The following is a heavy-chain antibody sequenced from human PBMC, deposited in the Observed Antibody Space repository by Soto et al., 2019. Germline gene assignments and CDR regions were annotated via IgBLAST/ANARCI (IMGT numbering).Heavy chain of an antibody. CDR2: IYSSGST. V-gene: IGHV4-39*07. Sequence: SETLSLTCAVSGGAISGRSNYWGWIRQPPGKGLEYIGNIYSSGSTYYNPSLKSRVTISVDTSKNQFSLKLSSVTAADTAVYYCAREGITMVRGVDYYYGMDVWGQGTTVTVSS. D-gene: IGHD3-10*01. CDR3: AREGITMVRGVDYYYGMDV. CDR1: GGAISGRSNY. J-gene: IGHJ6*02.